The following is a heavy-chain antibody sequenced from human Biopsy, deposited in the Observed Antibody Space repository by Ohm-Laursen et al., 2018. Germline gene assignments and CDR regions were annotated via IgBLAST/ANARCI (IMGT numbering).Heavy chain of an antibody. CDR2: IDESDYNT. CDR1: GFTFHTYA. CDR3: VKQWGGYNFDT. J-gene: IGHJ5*01. Sequence: ESLRISCKASGFTFHTYAMNWVRQAPGQGLEWVAHIDESDYNTYYADSVRGRFTISRDNSKQMVHLEINSLTADDTAVYYCVKQWGGYNFDTWGQGTLVSVSS. D-gene: IGHD1-14*01. V-gene: IGHV3-23*01.